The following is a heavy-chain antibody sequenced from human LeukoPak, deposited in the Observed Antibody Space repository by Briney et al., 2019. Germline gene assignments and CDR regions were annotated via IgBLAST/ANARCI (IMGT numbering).Heavy chain of an antibody. J-gene: IGHJ4*02. CDR3: ARDLDTRNSYEFAY. V-gene: IGHV3-7*04. CDR2: IKRDGSEK. Sequence: PGGSLRLSCAASGFSFSSYWMNWVRQAPGKGLEWVANIKRDGSEKYYVDSAKGRFTISRDNAKNSLYLQMNSLRAEDTAVYYCARDLDTRNSYEFAYWGQGTLVTVSS. CDR1: GFSFSSYW. D-gene: IGHD5-18*01.